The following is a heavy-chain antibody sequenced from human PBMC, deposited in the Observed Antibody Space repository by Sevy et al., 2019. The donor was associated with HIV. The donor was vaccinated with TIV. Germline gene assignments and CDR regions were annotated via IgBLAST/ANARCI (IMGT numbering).Heavy chain of an antibody. V-gene: IGHV1-46*03. D-gene: IGHD1-26*01. CDR1: GYTFTGDY. J-gene: IGHJ4*02. Sequence: ASVKVSCKASGYTFTGDYLHWVRQAPGQGLQWMGVINPTSSSTYYPPKFQGRVTMTRDTSTSTVSLDLSSLRSEDTAVYYCARGDGTGRCFDSWGQGTLVTVSS. CDR3: ARGDGTGRCFDS. CDR2: INPTSSST.